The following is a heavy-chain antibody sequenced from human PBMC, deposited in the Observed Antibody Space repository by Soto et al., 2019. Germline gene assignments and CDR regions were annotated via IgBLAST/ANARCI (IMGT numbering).Heavy chain of an antibody. D-gene: IGHD3-9*01. CDR1: GFTFSNAW. J-gene: IGHJ6*03. V-gene: IGHV3-15*01. Sequence: GGSLRLSCAASGFTFSNAWMSWVRQAPGTGLEWVGRIKTNTDGGKTDYAAPVKGRFTISRDDSKTTLYLQMNSMKTEDTAVYYCATVGLYDFLTSYYYYYYYYMDVWGKGTTVTVSS. CDR2: IKTNTDGGKT. CDR3: ATVGLYDFLTSYYYYYYYYMDV.